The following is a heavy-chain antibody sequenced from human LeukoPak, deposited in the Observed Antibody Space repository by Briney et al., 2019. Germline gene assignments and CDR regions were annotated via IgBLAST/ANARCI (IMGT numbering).Heavy chain of an antibody. CDR2: ISSSSSTI. D-gene: IGHD3-10*01. CDR1: GFTFSSYS. J-gene: IGHJ4*02. Sequence: GGSLRLSCAASGFTFSSYSMNWVRQAPGKGLEWVSYISSSSSTIYYADSVKGRFTISRDNAMNSVYLQMNSLRAEDTAVYYCTGNYYGSGSYADFDYWGQGTLVTVSS. CDR3: TGNYYGSGSYADFDY. V-gene: IGHV3-48*01.